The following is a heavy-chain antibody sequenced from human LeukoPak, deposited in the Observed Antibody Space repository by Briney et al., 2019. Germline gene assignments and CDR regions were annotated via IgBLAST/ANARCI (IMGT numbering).Heavy chain of an antibody. CDR3: ARDNYDGNPDY. V-gene: IGHV3-74*01. CDR1: GFTFRSYW. CDR2: IDSRGSTT. J-gene: IGHJ4*02. D-gene: IGHD4-23*01. Sequence: GGSLRLSCAASGFTFRSYWMHWVRQAPGKGLMWVSRIDSRGSTTNYADSVKGRFTISRDNAKNTLFLEMDSLRAEDTAVYYCARDNYDGNPDYWGQGTLVTVSS.